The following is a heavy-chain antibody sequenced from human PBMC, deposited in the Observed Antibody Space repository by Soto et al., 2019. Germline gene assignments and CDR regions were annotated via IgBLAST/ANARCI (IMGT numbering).Heavy chain of an antibody. V-gene: IGHV3-30-3*01. Sequence: QVQLVESGGGVVQPGRSLRLSCAASGFTFSSYAMHWVRQAPGKGLERVAVISYDGSNKYYADSVKGRFTISRDNSKNTLYLQMNSLRAEDTAVYYCARVGRSTSWSPGNYYYYGMDVWGQGTTVTVAS. CDR1: GFTFSSYA. J-gene: IGHJ6*02. CDR3: ARVGRSTSWSPGNYYYYGMDV. D-gene: IGHD2-2*01. CDR2: ISYDGSNK.